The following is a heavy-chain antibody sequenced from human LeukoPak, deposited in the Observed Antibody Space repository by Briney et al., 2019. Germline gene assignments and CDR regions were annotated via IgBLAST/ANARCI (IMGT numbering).Heavy chain of an antibody. CDR3: AGSWSPYDAFDI. CDR2: IKEDGSEK. CDR1: KFTFSKYW. Sequence: GGSLRLSCAASKFTFSKYWMSWVRQAPGKGLEWVADIKEDGSEKYYVDSVKGRFTISRDNAKNSLYLQMNSLRAEDTAVYYCAGSWSPYDAFDIWGQGTMVTVSS. D-gene: IGHD6-13*01. V-gene: IGHV3-7*01. J-gene: IGHJ3*02.